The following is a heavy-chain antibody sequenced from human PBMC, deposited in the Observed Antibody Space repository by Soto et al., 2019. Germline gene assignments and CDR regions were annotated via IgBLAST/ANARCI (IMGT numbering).Heavy chain of an antibody. CDR2: ISSNGGST. D-gene: IGHD3-22*01. CDR3: VKSGYYYSRDWFDP. V-gene: IGHV3-64D*06. J-gene: IGHJ5*02. CDR1: GFTFSSYA. Sequence: VGSLRLSCAASGFTFSSYAMHWVRQAPGKGLEYVSAISSNGGSTYYADSVKGRFTISRDNSKNTLYLQMSSLRAEDTAVYYCVKSGYYYSRDWFDPWGQGTLVTVSS.